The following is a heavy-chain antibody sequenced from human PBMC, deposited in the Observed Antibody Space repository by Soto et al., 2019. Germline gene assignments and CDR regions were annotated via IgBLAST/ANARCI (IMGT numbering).Heavy chain of an antibody. J-gene: IGHJ4*02. CDR2: IIPIFGTA. CDR3: ARTRRGGAKYYFDY. D-gene: IGHD1-26*01. CDR1: GGTFSSYA. Sequence: GASVKVSCKASGGTFSSYAISWVRQAPGQGLEWMGGIIPIFGTANYAQKFQGRVTITADESTSTAYMELSSLRSEDTAVYYCARTRRGGAKYYFDYWGQGTLVTVSS. V-gene: IGHV1-69*13.